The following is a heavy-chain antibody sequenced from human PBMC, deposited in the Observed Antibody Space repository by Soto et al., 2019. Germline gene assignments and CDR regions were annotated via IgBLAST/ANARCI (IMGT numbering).Heavy chain of an antibody. D-gene: IGHD5-12*01. CDR3: AKVRRDGYNNDAFDI. Sequence: ESGGGVVQPGRSLRLSCAASGFTFSSYGMHWVRQAPGKGLEWVAVISYDGSNKYYADSVKGRFTISRDNSKNTLYLQMNRLRAEDTAVYYCAKVRRDGYNNDAFDIWGQGTMVTVSS. CDR1: GFTFSSYG. J-gene: IGHJ3*02. V-gene: IGHV3-30*18. CDR2: ISYDGSNK.